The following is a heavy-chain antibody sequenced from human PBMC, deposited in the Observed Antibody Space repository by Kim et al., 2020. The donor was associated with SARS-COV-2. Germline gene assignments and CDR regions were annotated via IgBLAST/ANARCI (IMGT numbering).Heavy chain of an antibody. J-gene: IGHJ5*02. CDR1: GGSFSGYY. CDR2: INHSGST. D-gene: IGHD6-19*01. Sequence: SETLSLTCAVYGGSFSGYYWSWIRQPPGKGLEWIGEINHSGSTNYNPSLKSRVTISVDTSKNQFSLKLSSVTAADTAVYYCARGGGQWLVRWRWFDPWGQGTLVTVSS. CDR3: ARGGGQWLVRWRWFDP. V-gene: IGHV4-34*01.